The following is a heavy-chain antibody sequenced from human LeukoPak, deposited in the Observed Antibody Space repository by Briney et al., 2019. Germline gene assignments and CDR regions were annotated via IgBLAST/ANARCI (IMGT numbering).Heavy chain of an antibody. D-gene: IGHD3-10*01. Sequence: GGSLRLSCAASGFAFSRYWMHWVRQAPGKGLVWVSRIEGDGSSTTYADYVKGRFSISRDNAKNTLYLQMNSLRAEDTAVYFCARDPSAFAGYFDFWGQGTLVTASS. V-gene: IGHV3-74*01. CDR2: IEGDGSST. CDR3: ARDPSAFAGYFDF. CDR1: GFAFSRYW. J-gene: IGHJ4*02.